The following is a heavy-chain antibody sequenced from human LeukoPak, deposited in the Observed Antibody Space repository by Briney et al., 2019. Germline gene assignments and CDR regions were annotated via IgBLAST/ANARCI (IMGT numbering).Heavy chain of an antibody. V-gene: IGHV4-4*02. CDR2: INISGST. D-gene: IGHD4-17*01. CDR1: GGSISSRNW. CDR3: ARGVYGDYFTKTGYFDY. Sequence: SETLSLTCPLSGGSISSRNWWGWVRPPPGEGLEWIGKINISGSTNYNPPLKSRVSISVATSKKQFSLKVNSVTAADTAVYYCARGVYGDYFTKTGYFDYWGQGTQVIVSS. J-gene: IGHJ4*02.